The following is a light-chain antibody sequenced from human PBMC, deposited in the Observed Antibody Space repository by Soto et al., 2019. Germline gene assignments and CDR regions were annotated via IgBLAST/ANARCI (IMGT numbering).Light chain of an antibody. CDR3: QQSYSTPLT. CDR2: GAS. Sequence: ILMTQSPTTLSVAPFEIATLSYRASQSVSTNLAWYQQKPGQAPRLLIYGASTRATGIPARFSGSGSGTEFTLTISSLQPEDFATYYCQQSYSTPLTFGGGTKVDIK. CDR1: QSVSTN. J-gene: IGKJ4*01. V-gene: IGKV3-15*01.